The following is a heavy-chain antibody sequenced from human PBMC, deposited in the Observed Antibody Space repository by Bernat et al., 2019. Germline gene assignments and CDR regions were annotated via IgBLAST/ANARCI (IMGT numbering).Heavy chain of an antibody. V-gene: IGHV3-74*01. Sequence: EVQLVESGGGLVQPGGSVRLSCAASGFTFSNYWMHWVRQAPGQGLEWVARINTDGNSRSHADSVKGRFTISRDNAENTLYLQMNSLRAEDTAVYYCARGEYYYSVGVDFWGQGVLVTVSS. CDR1: GFTFSNYW. CDR3: ARGEYYYSVGVDF. D-gene: IGHD2/OR15-2a*01. CDR2: INTDGNSR. J-gene: IGHJ4*02.